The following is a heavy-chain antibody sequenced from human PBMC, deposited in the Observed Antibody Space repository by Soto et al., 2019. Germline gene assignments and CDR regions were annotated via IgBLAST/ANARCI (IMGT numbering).Heavy chain of an antibody. J-gene: IGHJ5*02. V-gene: IGHV6-1*01. CDR3: ASGPFPEGSGMVWFAP. Sequence: HLQQSGPGLVKPSQTLSLTCAIYGDNVSTNSAAWNWIRQSPSRGLEWLGRTYYRSRWFSNYAVCVKSRASIKADTSKSRFALELNSVTPEDTAVYYWASGPFPEGSGMVWFAPWGQGTPVIVSS. CDR1: GDNVSTNSAA. CDR2: TYYRSRWFS. D-gene: IGHD3-10*01.